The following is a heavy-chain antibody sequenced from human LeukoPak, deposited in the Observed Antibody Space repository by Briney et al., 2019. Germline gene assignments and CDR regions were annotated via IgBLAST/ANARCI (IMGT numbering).Heavy chain of an antibody. Sequence: SVKASCKASGGTFSSYAISWVRQAPGQGLEWMGGITPIFGTANYAQKFQGRVTITADKSTSTAYMELSSLRSEDTAVYYCAREVGGYDFIAYFDYWGQGTLVTVSS. CDR1: GGTFSSYA. CDR2: ITPIFGTA. CDR3: AREVGGYDFIAYFDY. J-gene: IGHJ4*02. D-gene: IGHD5-12*01. V-gene: IGHV1-69*06.